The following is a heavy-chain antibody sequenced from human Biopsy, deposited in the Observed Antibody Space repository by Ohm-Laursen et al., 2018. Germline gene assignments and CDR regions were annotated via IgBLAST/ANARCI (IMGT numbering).Heavy chain of an antibody. D-gene: IGHD2-2*01. CDR3: ARGRRHCSGTCSRWYFDL. Sequence: ASVKVSCKPSGYTFTAFSVHWLRQAPGQGLEWMGWINPKSGDTDYPQNFQGRVSMTRNTSISTAYMDLSRLRSDDTAVYYCARGRRHCSGTCSRWYFDLWGRGTLVTVSS. V-gene: IGHV1-2*02. J-gene: IGHJ2*01. CDR1: GYTFTAFS. CDR2: INPKSGDT.